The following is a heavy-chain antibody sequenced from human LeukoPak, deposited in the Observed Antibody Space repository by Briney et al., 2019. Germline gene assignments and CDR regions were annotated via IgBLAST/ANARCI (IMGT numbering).Heavy chain of an antibody. D-gene: IGHD2-2*01. Sequence: PSQTLSLTCAVSGGSISSGGYSWSWIRQPPGKGLEWIGYIYHSGSTYYNPSLKSRVTISVDTSKNQFSLKLSSVTAADTAVYYCARERGTKRAFDIWGQGTMVTVSS. CDR1: GGSISSGGYS. CDR2: IYHSGST. V-gene: IGHV4-30-2*05. CDR3: ARERGTKRAFDI. J-gene: IGHJ3*02.